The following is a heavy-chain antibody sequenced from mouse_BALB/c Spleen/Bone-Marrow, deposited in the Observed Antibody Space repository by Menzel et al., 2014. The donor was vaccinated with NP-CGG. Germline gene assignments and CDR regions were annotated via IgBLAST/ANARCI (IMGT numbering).Heavy chain of an antibody. Sequence: EVNLVESGGGLVQPGDSLRLSCATSGFTFSDFYMEWVRQPPGKRLEWIAASRNKAKHYTTEYSASVKGQFIVSRDTSQSILYLQMNALRAEDTAIYYCARDVGYGNYFVYWGQGTLVTVSA. CDR1: GFTFSDFY. CDR3: ARDVGYGNYFVY. D-gene: IGHD2-10*02. V-gene: IGHV7-1*02. J-gene: IGHJ3*01. CDR2: SRNKAKHYTT.